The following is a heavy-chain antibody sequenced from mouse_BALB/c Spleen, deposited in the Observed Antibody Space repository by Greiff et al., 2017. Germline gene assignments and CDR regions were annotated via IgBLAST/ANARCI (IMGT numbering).Heavy chain of an antibody. D-gene: IGHD1-1*01. J-gene: IGHJ4*01. CDR2: IYPGDGST. Sequence: VQLQQSGPELVKPGASMKISCKASGYTFTSYDINWVKQRPGQGLEWIGWIYPGDGSTKYNEKFKGKATLTSDKSSSTAYMELSSLTSEDSAVYYCARETDYYGSSYASMDYWGQGTSVTVSS. CDR3: ARETDYYGSSYASMDY. V-gene: IGHV1S56*01. CDR1: GYTFTSYD.